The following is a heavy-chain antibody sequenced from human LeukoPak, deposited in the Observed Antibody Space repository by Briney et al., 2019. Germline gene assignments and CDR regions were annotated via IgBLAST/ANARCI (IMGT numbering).Heavy chain of an antibody. CDR3: AKDVRQLVPGAFDY. CDR1: GFSFSNYA. J-gene: IGHJ4*02. V-gene: IGHV3-23*01. CDR2: ISSTSSRT. D-gene: IGHD6-13*01. Sequence: GGSLRLSCAASGFSFSNYAMNWVRRAPGKGLEGVSAISSTSSRTYYTDSVKGRFTISRDNSKNTLYLQMNSLRAEDTAAYYCAKDVRQLVPGAFDYSGQGTLVTVSS.